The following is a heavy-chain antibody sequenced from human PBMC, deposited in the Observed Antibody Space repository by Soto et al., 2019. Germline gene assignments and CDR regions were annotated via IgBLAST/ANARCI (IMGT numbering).Heavy chain of an antibody. J-gene: IGHJ4*02. Sequence: GGPLRLSCAASGFTFSSYAMSWVRQAPGKGLEWVSAISGSGGSTYYADSVKGRFTISRDNSKNTLYLQMNSLRAEDTAVYYCAKGPRHDFWSGYIDYWGQGTLVTVSS. D-gene: IGHD3-3*01. V-gene: IGHV3-23*01. CDR3: AKGPRHDFWSGYIDY. CDR1: GFTFSSYA. CDR2: ISGSGGST.